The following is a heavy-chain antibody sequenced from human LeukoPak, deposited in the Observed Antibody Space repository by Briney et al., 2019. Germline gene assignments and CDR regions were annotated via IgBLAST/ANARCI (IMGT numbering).Heavy chain of an antibody. D-gene: IGHD1-26*01. Sequence: VKPSETLSPTCTVSGASVSSASYWTWIRQPPGKGVEWIAHIYNGVNTNYNPSLKSRVTISVDTSKNQFSLRLNSVTAADTAVYYCARSRAFNSGAFDPWGQGSLVTVSS. CDR1: GASVSSASY. V-gene: IGHV4-61*01. CDR2: IYNGVNT. J-gene: IGHJ5*02. CDR3: ARSRAFNSGAFDP.